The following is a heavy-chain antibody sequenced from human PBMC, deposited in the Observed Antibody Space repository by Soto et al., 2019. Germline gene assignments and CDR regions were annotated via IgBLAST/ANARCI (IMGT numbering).Heavy chain of an antibody. CDR1: GFTFSSYA. D-gene: IGHD2-8*01. CDR3: AKAQGYCTNGVCYRSEAFDY. Sequence: GWSLRLSCAASGFTFSSYAMSLVRQAPGKGLEWVSAISGSGGSTYYADSVKGRFTISRDNSKNTLYLQMNSLRAEDTAVYYCAKAQGYCTNGVCYRSEAFDYWGQGTLVTVSS. J-gene: IGHJ4*02. V-gene: IGHV3-23*01. CDR2: ISGSGGST.